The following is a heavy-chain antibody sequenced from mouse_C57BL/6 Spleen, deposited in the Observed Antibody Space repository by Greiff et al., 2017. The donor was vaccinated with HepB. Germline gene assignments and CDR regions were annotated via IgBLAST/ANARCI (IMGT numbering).Heavy chain of an antibody. CDR1: GYTFTDYY. CDR2: INPYNGGT. CDR3: ARGGDLARTGFAY. V-gene: IGHV1-19*01. D-gene: IGHD3-1*01. Sequence: EVQLQQSGPVLVKPGASVKMSCKASGYTFTDYYMNWVKQSHGKSLEWIGVINPYNGGTSYNQKFKGKATLTVDKSSSTAYMELNSLTSEDSAVYYCARGGDLARTGFAYWGQGTLVTVSA. J-gene: IGHJ3*01.